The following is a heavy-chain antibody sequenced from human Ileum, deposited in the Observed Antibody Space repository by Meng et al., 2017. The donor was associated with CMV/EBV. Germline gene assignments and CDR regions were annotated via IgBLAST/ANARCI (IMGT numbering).Heavy chain of an antibody. CDR2: IYTSGST. CDR3: ARGNSMVRGVLGWFDP. D-gene: IGHD3-10*01. V-gene: IGHV4-4*07. CDR1: GGTINSYY. Sequence: QVQLQWSGPGLVKPSETLSLTCTVSGGTINSYYWTWIRQSAGKGLEWIGRIYTSGSTKYNPSLKSRVTLSIDTSKNQFYLKVTSVTAADTAVYYCARGNSMVRGVLGWFDPWGQGTLVTVSS. J-gene: IGHJ5*02.